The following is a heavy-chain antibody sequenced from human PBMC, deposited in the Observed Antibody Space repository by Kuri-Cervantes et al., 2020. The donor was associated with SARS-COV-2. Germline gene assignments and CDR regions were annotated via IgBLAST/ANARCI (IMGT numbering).Heavy chain of an antibody. CDR3: TTDRYYEFWSGYYPNFDY. CDR2: IKSKTDGGTT. J-gene: IGHJ4*02. D-gene: IGHD3-3*01. Sequence: GGSLRLSCAASGFTFSNAWMSWVRQAPGKGLEWVGRIKSKTDGGTTDYAAPVKGRFTISRDDSKNTLYLQMNSLKTEDTAVYYYTTDRYYEFWSGYYPNFDYWGQGTLVTVSS. V-gene: IGHV3-15*01. CDR1: GFTFSNAW.